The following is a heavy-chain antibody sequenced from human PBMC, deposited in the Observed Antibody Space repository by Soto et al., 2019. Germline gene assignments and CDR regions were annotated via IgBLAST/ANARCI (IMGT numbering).Heavy chain of an antibody. V-gene: IGHV5-51*01. CDR2: IYPGDSDT. CDR1: GYSFTIYW. D-gene: IGHD3-10*01. CDR3: ARQYGSGSFYYYGMDV. Sequence: PGESLKISCKGSGYSFTIYWIGWVRQMPGKGLEWMGIIYPGDSDTRYSPSFQGQVTISADKSISTAYLQWSSLKASDTAMYYCARQYGSGSFYYYGMDVWGQGTTVTVSS. J-gene: IGHJ6*02.